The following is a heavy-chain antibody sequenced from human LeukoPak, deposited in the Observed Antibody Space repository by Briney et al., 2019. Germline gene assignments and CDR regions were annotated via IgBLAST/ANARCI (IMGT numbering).Heavy chain of an antibody. CDR3: ARVGGYSSSWSYYYYYYGMDA. V-gene: IGHV3-7*01. Sequence: PGGSLRLSCAASGFTFSSYWMSWVRQAPGKGLEWVASIKQDGSEKYYVDSVKGRFTISRDNAKNSLYLQMNSLRAEDTAVYYCARVGGYSSSWSYYYYYYGMDAWGQGTTVTVSS. CDR1: GFTFSSYW. J-gene: IGHJ6*02. CDR2: IKQDGSEK. D-gene: IGHD6-13*01.